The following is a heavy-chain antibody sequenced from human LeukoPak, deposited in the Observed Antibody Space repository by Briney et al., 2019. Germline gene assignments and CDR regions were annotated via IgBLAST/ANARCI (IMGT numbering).Heavy chain of an antibody. J-gene: IGHJ4*02. CDR2: IHYSGST. CDR3: ARWYSSGWAFDY. CDR1: GGTISSYY. V-gene: IGHV4-59*08. D-gene: IGHD6-19*01. Sequence: SETLSLTCTVSGGTISSYYWNWIRQPPGKGLEWIGYIHYSGSTKYNPSLKSRVTISVDTSKNQFSLKLSSVTATDTAVYYCARWYSSGWAFDYWGQGTLVTVSS.